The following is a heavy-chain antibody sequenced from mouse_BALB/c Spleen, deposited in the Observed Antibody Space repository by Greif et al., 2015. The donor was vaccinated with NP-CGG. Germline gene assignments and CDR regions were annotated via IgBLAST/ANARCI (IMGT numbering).Heavy chain of an antibody. D-gene: IGHD2-1*01. CDR2: IDPANGNT. V-gene: IGHV14-3*02. Sequence: EVQGVESGAELVKPGASVKLSCTASGFNIKDTYMHWVKQRPEQGLEWIGRIDPANGNTKYDPKFQGKATITADTSSNTAYLQLSSLTSDDTAVYYCARVITGYWYFDVLGAGTTVTVSS. CDR3: ARVITGYWYFDV. CDR1: GFNIKDTY. J-gene: IGHJ1*01.